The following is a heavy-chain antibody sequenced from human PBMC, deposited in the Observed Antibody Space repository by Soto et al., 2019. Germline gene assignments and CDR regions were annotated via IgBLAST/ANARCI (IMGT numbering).Heavy chain of an antibody. V-gene: IGHV3-30*18. CDR3: GKKAPGTYNRPPDC. Sequence: QVQLVESGGGVVQPGRSLRLSCAASGFAFNLYGMHWVRQAPGEGLEWVTTISHDGGTRHYADSVEGRFTVSRDNSRHTLYLQMDSLRPEDTAVYYCGKKAPGTYNRPPDCWGQGSLVTVSS. CDR1: GFAFNLYG. D-gene: IGHD3-10*01. CDR2: ISHDGGTR. J-gene: IGHJ4*02.